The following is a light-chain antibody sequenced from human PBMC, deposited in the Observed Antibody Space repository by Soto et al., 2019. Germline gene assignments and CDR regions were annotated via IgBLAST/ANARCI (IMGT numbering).Light chain of an antibody. CDR1: QSISSD. CDR3: QQSYSTPFT. Sequence: DIQMTQSPSSLSASVGDRVTITCRASQSISSDLNWYQQKPGKAPKLLIYAASSLQSGLPSRFSGSGSGTDFTLTISSLQPEDFATYYCQQSYSTPFTFGGGTKVEIK. CDR2: AAS. V-gene: IGKV1-39*01. J-gene: IGKJ4*01.